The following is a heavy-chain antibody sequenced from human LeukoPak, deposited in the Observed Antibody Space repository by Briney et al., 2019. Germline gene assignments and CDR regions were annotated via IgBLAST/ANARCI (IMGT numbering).Heavy chain of an antibody. V-gene: IGHV3-30*02. D-gene: IGHD3-22*01. Sequence: PGGSLRLSCAASGFTFSSYGMHWVRQAPGKGLEWVAFIRYDGSNKYYADSVKGRFTISRDNSKNTLYLQMNSLRAEDTAVYYCAKPEMDYYDSSGYAVDYWGQGTLVTVSS. CDR1: GFTFSSYG. CDR2: IRYDGSNK. J-gene: IGHJ4*02. CDR3: AKPEMDYYDSSGYAVDY.